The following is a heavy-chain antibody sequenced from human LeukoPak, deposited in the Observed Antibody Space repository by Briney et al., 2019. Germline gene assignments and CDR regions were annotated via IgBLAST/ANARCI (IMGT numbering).Heavy chain of an antibody. CDR1: GFTFAGYW. V-gene: IGHV3-7*01. J-gene: IGHJ4*02. Sequence: GGSLRLSCAASGFTFAGYWISWVRQAPGKGLEWVANTKQDASEENYVDPVKGRFTISRDNAKNSLCLQMNSLRAEDTAVYYCVRDRGRASVDYWGQGTLVTVSS. CDR2: TKQDASEE. D-gene: IGHD1-26*01. CDR3: VRDRGRASVDY.